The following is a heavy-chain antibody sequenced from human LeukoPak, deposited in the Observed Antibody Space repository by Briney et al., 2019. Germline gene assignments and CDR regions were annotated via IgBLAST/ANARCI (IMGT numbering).Heavy chain of an antibody. J-gene: IGHJ5*02. Sequence: GGSLTLSCAASGFTFSGSAMHWVRQASGKGLEWVGRIRSKANSYATAYAASVKGRFTISRDDSKNTAYLQMNSLKTEDTAVYYCTRLNQGYCSSTSCPRVPYNWFDPWGQGTLVTVSS. V-gene: IGHV3-73*01. CDR3: TRLNQGYCSSTSCPRVPYNWFDP. D-gene: IGHD2-2*01. CDR1: GFTFSGSA. CDR2: IRSKANSYAT.